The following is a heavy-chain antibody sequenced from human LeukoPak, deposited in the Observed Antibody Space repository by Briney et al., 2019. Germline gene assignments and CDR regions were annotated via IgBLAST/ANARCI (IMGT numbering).Heavy chain of an antibody. J-gene: IGHJ4*02. CDR3: ARDDPDY. CDR2: IWYDGSNK. Sequence: PGGSLRLSCAASGFIFSDYYMSWIRQAPGKGLEWVAVIWYDGSNKYYADSVKGRFTISRDNSKNTLYLQMNSLRAEDTAVYYCARDDPDYWGQGTLVTVSS. V-gene: IGHV3-33*08. CDR1: GFIFSDYY.